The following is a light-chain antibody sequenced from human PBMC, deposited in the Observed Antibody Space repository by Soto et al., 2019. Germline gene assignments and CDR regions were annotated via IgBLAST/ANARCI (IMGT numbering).Light chain of an antibody. CDR3: QQYNNWPLT. Sequence: EIVMTQFPATLSVSPGERATLSCRASQSVSSNLAWFQQKPGQAPRVLIYGISTRATGLPARFSGSGSETEFTLTISSLQSEDFAVYYCQQYNNWPLTFGGGTKVEIK. CDR1: QSVSSN. J-gene: IGKJ4*01. V-gene: IGKV3-15*01. CDR2: GIS.